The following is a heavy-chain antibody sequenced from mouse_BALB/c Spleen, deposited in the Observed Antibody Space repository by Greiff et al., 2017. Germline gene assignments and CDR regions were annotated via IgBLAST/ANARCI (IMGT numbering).Heavy chain of an antibody. V-gene: IGHV1S135*01. CDR3: ARKITTAPAWFAY. CDR1: GYAFTSYN. D-gene: IGHD1-2*01. Sequence: VQLQQSGPELVKPGASVKVSCKASGYAFTSYNMYWVKQSHGKSLEWIGYIDPYNGGTSYNQKFKGKATLTVDKSSSTAYMHLNSLTSEDSAVYYCARKITTAPAWFAYWGQGTLVTVSA. CDR2: IDPYNGGT. J-gene: IGHJ3*01.